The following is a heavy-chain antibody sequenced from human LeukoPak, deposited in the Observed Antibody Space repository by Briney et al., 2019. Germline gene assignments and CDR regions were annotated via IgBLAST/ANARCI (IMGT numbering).Heavy chain of an antibody. D-gene: IGHD1-1*01. V-gene: IGHV3-30*18. J-gene: IGHJ4*02. CDR3: AKGVSRGVDPTGLEY. CDR1: GFTFSSSG. Sequence: GKSLRLSCVASGFTFSSSGMHWVRQAPGKGPEWVAVISYDGSDRYYANFVKGRFTISRDNSKNTLFLQTNSMRPEDTAVYYCAKGVSRGVDPTGLEYWGQGTLVTVSS. CDR2: ISYDGSDR.